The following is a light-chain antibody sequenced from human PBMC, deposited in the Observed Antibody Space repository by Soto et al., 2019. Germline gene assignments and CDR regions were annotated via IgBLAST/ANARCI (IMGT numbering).Light chain of an antibody. V-gene: IGKV3-11*01. J-gene: IGKJ4*01. Sequence: EIVLTQSPATLSLSPGERATLSCRASQSVSSYLAWYQQKPGQAPRLLIYDASNRATGVPARFSGSGSGTDFTLTISSLEPEDFAVYYCHQGSNWPPLTFGGGTKVEIK. CDR2: DAS. CDR1: QSVSSY. CDR3: HQGSNWPPLT.